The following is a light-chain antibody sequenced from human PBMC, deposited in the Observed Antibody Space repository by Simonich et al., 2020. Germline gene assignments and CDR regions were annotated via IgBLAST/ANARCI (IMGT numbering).Light chain of an antibody. V-gene: IGKV1-5*03. Sequence: DIQMTQSPSTLSASVGKQVTITCRASQSISSWLAWYPQKPGKAPKLLIYKASSLESGVPSRFSGSGSGTEFTLTISSLQPDDFATYYCQQYYSTPLTFGGGTKVEIK. CDR2: KAS. J-gene: IGKJ4*01. CDR3: QQYYSTPLT. CDR1: QSISSW.